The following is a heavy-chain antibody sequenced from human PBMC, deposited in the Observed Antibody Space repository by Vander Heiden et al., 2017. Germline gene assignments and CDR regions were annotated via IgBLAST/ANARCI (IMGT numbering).Heavy chain of an antibody. CDR2: IWYDGRNK. V-gene: IGHV3-33*01. CDR3: ARGSQFVDY. CDR1: GFTFSSYG. J-gene: IGHJ4*02. D-gene: IGHD3-10*01. Sequence: QVQLVESGGGVVQPGRSLRLSCAASGFTFSSYGMHWVRQAPGKGLEWVALIWYDGRNKYYGDSVKGRFTISRDNSKNTLYLQMNSLRAEDTAVYYCARGSQFVDYWGQGTLVTVSS.